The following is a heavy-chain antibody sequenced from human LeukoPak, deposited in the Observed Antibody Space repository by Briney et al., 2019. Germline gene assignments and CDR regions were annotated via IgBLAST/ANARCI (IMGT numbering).Heavy chain of an antibody. J-gene: IGHJ4*02. D-gene: IGHD5-12*01. CDR2: MNPNSGST. V-gene: IGHV1-8*03. CDR1: GYTFTSYD. CDR3: ARGRSTGYPYYFES. Sequence: GASVKVSCKASGYTFTSYDVNCVRQATGQGLEWMGCMNPNSGSTGYAQKFQGRVTITRNTSISTAYMELSGLRSEDTAVYYCARGRSTGYPYYFESWGQGTLVTVSS.